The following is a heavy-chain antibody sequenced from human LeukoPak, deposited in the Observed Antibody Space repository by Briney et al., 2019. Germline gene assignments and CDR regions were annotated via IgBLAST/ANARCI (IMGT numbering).Heavy chain of an antibody. V-gene: IGHV1-8*01. CDR3: AREIRRWLDP. J-gene: IGHJ5*02. CDR2: MNPNSVNT. Sequence: ASVKVSCKASGYTFTSYDFHWVRQAPGQGLEWMGWMNPNSVNTGYAQKFQGRVTMTRNTSISTAYMELSSLRSEDTAVYYCAREIRRWLDPWGQGTLVTVSS. D-gene: IGHD3-10*01. CDR1: GYTFTSYD.